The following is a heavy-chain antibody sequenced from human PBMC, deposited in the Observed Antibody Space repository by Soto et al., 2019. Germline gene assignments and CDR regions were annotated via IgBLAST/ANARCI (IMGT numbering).Heavy chain of an antibody. CDR3: ARDILSVGPRENDAFDV. CDR2: INPDNGNT. D-gene: IGHD2-8*02. CDR1: GFSFSDNL. V-gene: IGHV1-3*01. J-gene: IGHJ3*01. Sequence: QVQLVQSGAEVRKPGASVNISCRASGFSFSDNLINWVRQAPGQSLEWMGWINPDNGNTRYSQRFQGRVTISRHSSASIAYVEVSDLTSADTSVYYCARDILSVGPRENDAFDVWGQGTMVTVSS.